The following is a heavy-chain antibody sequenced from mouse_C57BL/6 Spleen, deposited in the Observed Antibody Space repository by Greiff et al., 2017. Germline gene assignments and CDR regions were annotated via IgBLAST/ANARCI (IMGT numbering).Heavy chain of an antibody. CDR1: GYTFTSYT. D-gene: IGHD2-3*01. CDR2: INPSSGYT. Sequence: VQVVESGAELARPGASVKMSCKASGYTFTSYTMHWVKQRPGQGLEWIGYINPSSGYTKYNQKFKDKATLTADKSSSTAYMQLSSLTSEDSAGYYCARDGYGYWGQGTTLTVSS. CDR3: ARDGYGY. V-gene: IGHV1-4*01. J-gene: IGHJ2*01.